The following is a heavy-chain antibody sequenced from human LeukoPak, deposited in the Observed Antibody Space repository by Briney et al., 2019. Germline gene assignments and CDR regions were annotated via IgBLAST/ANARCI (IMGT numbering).Heavy chain of an antibody. Sequence: GGSLSLSCAASGFTFQNYLMRWVRQAPGKGLEWVSSISGSAADTYYADSVKGRFTVSRDNSKNTLYLQMNSLRVEDSALYYCANTSAVAGTAVYYFDHWGRGTLVTVSS. J-gene: IGHJ4*02. D-gene: IGHD6-19*01. V-gene: IGHV3-23*01. CDR3: ANTSAVAGTAVYYFDH. CDR2: ISGSAADT. CDR1: GFTFQNYL.